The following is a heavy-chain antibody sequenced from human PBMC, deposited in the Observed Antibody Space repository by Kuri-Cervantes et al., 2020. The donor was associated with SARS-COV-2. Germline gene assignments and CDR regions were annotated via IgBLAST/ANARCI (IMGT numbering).Heavy chain of an antibody. V-gene: IGHV3-53*01. CDR3: VRDGDHWNFGY. Sequence: GESLKISCAASGFIVSSNYMSWVRQAPGKGLEWVSIIHSDGSIYFADSVKGRFTLSRDNAKNMLFLQMNSLRAEDTAVYYCVRDGDHWNFGYWGQGTLVTVSS. CDR2: IHSDGSI. CDR1: GFIVSSNY. J-gene: IGHJ4*02. D-gene: IGHD1-1*01.